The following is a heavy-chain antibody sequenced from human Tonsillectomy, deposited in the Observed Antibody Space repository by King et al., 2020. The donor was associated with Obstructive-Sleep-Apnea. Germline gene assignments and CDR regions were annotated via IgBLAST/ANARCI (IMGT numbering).Heavy chain of an antibody. D-gene: IGHD4-17*01. Sequence: VQLVESGGGVVQPGESLRLSCAASGFTFSSYWMAWVRQAPGKGLEWVANIKQDGSEECYVESVKGRFTIYRDTAKKALNLQRNSLRAEDAGVYYCAREDRDYGDYGFDYWGQGTLVTVSS. J-gene: IGHJ4*02. V-gene: IGHV3-7*01. CDR1: GFTFSSYW. CDR2: IKQDGSEE. CDR3: AREDRDYGDYGFDY.